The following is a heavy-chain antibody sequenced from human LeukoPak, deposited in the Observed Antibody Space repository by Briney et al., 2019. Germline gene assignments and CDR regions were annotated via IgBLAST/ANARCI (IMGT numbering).Heavy chain of an antibody. Sequence: SQTLSLTCTVSGGSISSGGYYWSWIRQHPGKGLEWIGYIYYSGRTYYNPSLKSRVTISGDTSKNQFSLKLSSVTAADTAVYYCATYSGSYYVFDYWGQGTLVTVSS. D-gene: IGHD1-26*01. CDR3: ATYSGSYYVFDY. CDR1: GGSISSGGYY. J-gene: IGHJ4*02. CDR2: IYYSGRT. V-gene: IGHV4-31*03.